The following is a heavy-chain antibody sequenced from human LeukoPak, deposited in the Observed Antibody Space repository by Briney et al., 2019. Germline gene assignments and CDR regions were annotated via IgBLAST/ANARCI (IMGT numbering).Heavy chain of an antibody. CDR1: GGSFSGYY. D-gene: IGHD2-21*02. CDR2: INHSGST. V-gene: IGHV4-34*01. J-gene: IGHJ3*02. Sequence: SETLSLTCAVYGGSFSGYYWSWIRQPPGKGLEWIGEINHSGSTNYNPSLKSRVTISVDTSKNQFSLKLSSVTAADTAVYYCARSEIFTYCGGDCYSGAFDIWGQGTMVTVSS. CDR3: ARSEIFTYCGGDCYSGAFDI.